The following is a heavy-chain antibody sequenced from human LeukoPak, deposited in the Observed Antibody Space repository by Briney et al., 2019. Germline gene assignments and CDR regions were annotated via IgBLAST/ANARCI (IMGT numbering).Heavy chain of an antibody. CDR3: AKGLERESRLDS. CDR2: ISSNSRTV. J-gene: IGHJ4*02. V-gene: IGHV3-48*01. D-gene: IGHD1-1*01. CDR1: GFTLRDFG. Sequence: GGSLRLSCAVSGFTLRDFGMNWVRQAPGKGLQWVSYISSNSRTVDYADSVKGRFTISRDNSKNTLYLQMNSLRAEDTALYYCAKGLERESRLDSWGQGTLVTVSS.